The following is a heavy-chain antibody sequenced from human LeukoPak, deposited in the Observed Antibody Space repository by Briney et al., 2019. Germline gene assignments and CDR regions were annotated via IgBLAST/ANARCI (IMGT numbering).Heavy chain of an antibody. V-gene: IGHV1-2*02. CDR1: GYTFTGYY. Sequence: ASVKVSCKASGYTFTGYYMHWVRQAPGQGLEWMRWINPNSGGTNYAQKFQGRVTMTRDTSISTAYMELSRLRSDDTAVYYCARDQQWLVPIYFDYWGQGTLVTVSS. D-gene: IGHD6-19*01. J-gene: IGHJ4*02. CDR2: INPNSGGT. CDR3: ARDQQWLVPIYFDY.